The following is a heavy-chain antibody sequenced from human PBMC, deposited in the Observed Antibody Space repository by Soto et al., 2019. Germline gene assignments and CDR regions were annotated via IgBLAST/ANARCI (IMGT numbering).Heavy chain of an antibody. D-gene: IGHD3-22*01. CDR2: ISRRSSTI. CDR3: ARGPTYYYDSSGYYSEYYFDY. CDR1: GFTFSSYS. J-gene: IGHJ4*02. V-gene: IGHV3-48*02. Sequence: GGSLRLSCAASGFTFSSYSMNWVRQAPGKGLEWVSYISRRSSTIYYEDSVKGRLTISRDNAKNALYLQMNSLGDEDTAVYYCARGPTYYYDSSGYYSEYYFDYWGQGTLVTVSS.